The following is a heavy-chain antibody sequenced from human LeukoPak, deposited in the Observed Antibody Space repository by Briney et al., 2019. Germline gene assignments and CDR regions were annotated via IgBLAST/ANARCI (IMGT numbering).Heavy chain of an antibody. D-gene: IGHD3-22*01. J-gene: IGHJ4*02. CDR1: GFTFSSYS. Sequence: PGGFLRLSCAASGFTFSSYSMNWVRQAPGKGLEWVSYISSSSSTIYYADSVKGRFTISRDNAKNSLYLQMNSLRAEDTAVYYCASPYYDSSGYTQEFWYWGQGTLVTVSS. V-gene: IGHV3-48*04. CDR2: ISSSSSTI. CDR3: ASPYYDSSGYTQEFWY.